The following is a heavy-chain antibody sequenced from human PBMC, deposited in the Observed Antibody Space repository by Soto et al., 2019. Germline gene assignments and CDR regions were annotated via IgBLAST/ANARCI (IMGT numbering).Heavy chain of an antibody. J-gene: IGHJ6*02. CDR3: AKVRGYSYGYSRGPYYYGMDV. CDR2: ISGSGGST. D-gene: IGHD5-18*01. CDR1: GCTFSSYA. V-gene: IGHV3-23*01. Sequence: GGSLRLSCAASGCTFSSYAMSWVRQAPGKGLEWVSAISGSGGSTYYADSVKGRFTISRDNSKNTLYLQMNSLRAEDTAVYYCAKVRGYSYGYSRGPYYYGMDVWGQGTTVTVSS.